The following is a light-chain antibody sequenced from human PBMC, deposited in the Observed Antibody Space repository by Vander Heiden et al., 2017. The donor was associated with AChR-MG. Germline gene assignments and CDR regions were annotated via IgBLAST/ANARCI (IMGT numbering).Light chain of an antibody. V-gene: IGLV1-44*01. Sequence: QSVLTQPPSASGTPGQRVAISCSGSSSNIGTSTVNWYQQLPGTAPKLLIYSNDQRPSGVPDRFSASKSVTSASLAISGLQSEDEAEYYCGTWDDSLTGWVFGGGTKLTV. CDR2: SND. J-gene: IGLJ3*02. CDR3: GTWDDSLTGWV. CDR1: SSNIGTST.